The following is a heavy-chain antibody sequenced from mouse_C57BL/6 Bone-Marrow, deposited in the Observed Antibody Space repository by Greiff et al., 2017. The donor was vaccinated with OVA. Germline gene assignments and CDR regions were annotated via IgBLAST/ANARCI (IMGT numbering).Heavy chain of an antibody. D-gene: IGHD2-4*01. J-gene: IGHJ4*01. Sequence: EVKLMESGGGLVQPKGSLKLSCAASGFSFNTYAMNWVRQAPGKGLEWVARIRSKSNNYATYYADSVKDRFTISRDDSESMLYLQMNNLKTEDTAMYYCVSLYDYPLIGYWGQGTSVTVSS. CDR3: VSLYDYPLIGY. CDR1: GFSFNTYA. V-gene: IGHV10-1*01. CDR2: IRSKSNNYAT.